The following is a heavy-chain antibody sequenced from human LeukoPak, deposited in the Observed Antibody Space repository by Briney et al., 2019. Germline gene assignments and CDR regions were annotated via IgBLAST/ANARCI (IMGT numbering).Heavy chain of an antibody. CDR2: IYYSGST. Sequence: NASETLSLTCTVSGGSISSYYWSWIRQPSGKGLEWIGYIYYSGSTNYNPSLKSRVTISVDRSKSQFSLKVSSVTAADTAVYYCARHIAAAGRFDYWGQGTLVTVSS. CDR1: GGSISSYY. J-gene: IGHJ4*02. D-gene: IGHD6-13*01. V-gene: IGHV4-59*08. CDR3: ARHIAAAGRFDY.